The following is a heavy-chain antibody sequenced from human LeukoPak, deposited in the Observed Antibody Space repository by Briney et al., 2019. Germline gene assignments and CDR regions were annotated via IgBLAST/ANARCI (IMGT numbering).Heavy chain of an antibody. V-gene: IGHV3-NL1*01. D-gene: IGHD2-2*03. CDR3: VKDGHCTTTTCSSHWFDP. CDR2: ISGSGDST. J-gene: IGHJ5*02. CDR1: GSTFSGHG. Sequence: PGRSLRLSCAASGSTFSGHGMHWVRQAPGKGLEWVSVISGSGDSTYYADSVKGRFTISRDSFKNTLYLQMDRLRAEDTAVYFCVKDGHCTTTTCSSHWFDPWGQGTRVTVSS.